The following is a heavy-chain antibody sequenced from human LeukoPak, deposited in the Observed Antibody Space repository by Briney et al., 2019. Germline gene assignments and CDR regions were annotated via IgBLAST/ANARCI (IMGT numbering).Heavy chain of an antibody. Sequence: SGGSLRLSCAASGCTFSSYNMNWVRQAPGKGLEWVSSITSSSSYIYYADSVKGRFTISRDNAKNSLYLQMNSLRAEDTAVYYCASGGLLAFDPWGQGTLVTVSS. CDR1: GCTFSSYN. CDR3: ASGGLLAFDP. V-gene: IGHV3-21*04. CDR2: ITSSSSYI. J-gene: IGHJ5*02.